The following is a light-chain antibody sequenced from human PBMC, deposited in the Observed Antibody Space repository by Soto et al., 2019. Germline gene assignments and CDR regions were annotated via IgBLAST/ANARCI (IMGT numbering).Light chain of an antibody. CDR3: CSYAGSGTPYV. Sequence: QSVLTQPASVSGSPGQSITISCTGTSSDVGSYNLVSWYQHHPGKAPKLMIYVVGKRPSGVSSRFSGSKSGNTAPLTISGLQAEDEADYYCCSYAGSGTPYVFGTGTKVTVL. CDR2: VVG. J-gene: IGLJ1*01. V-gene: IGLV2-23*02. CDR1: SSDVGSYNL.